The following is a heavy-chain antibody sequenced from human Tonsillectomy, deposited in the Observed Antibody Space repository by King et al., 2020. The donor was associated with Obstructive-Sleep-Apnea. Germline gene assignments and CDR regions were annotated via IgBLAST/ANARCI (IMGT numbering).Heavy chain of an antibody. CDR2: IRLDGSNK. D-gene: IGHD3-10*01. J-gene: IGHJ6*02. CDR3: AKVRRRGQGYYYYGMDV. V-gene: IGHV3-30*02. Sequence: QLVQSGGGVVQPGGSLRLSCAASGFTFSSYGMHWVRQAPGKGLEWVAFIRLDGSNKYYADSVKGRFTISRDNSNNTLYLQMNSLRAEDTAVYYCAKVRRRGQGYYYYGMDVWGQGTTVTVSS. CDR1: GFTFSSYG.